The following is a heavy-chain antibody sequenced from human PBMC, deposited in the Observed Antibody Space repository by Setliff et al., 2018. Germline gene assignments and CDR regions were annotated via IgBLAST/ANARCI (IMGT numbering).Heavy chain of an antibody. V-gene: IGHV1-3*01. CDR2: INAGNGNT. CDR1: GYTFTIYA. CDR3: ARDREYCSRASCYIDY. Sequence: GASVKVSCKASGYTFTIYAIHWVRQAPGQRLEWMGWINAGNGNTKYSQKFQGRVTITRDTSASTAYMELSSLRSEDTAVYYCARDREYCSRASCYIDYWGQGALVTVSS. J-gene: IGHJ4*02. D-gene: IGHD2-2*02.